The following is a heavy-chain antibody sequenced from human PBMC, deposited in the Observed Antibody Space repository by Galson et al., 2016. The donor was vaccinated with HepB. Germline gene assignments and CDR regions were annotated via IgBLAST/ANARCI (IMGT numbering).Heavy chain of an antibody. D-gene: IGHD3-16*01. CDR2: IYYSGTI. J-gene: IGHJ4*02. V-gene: IGHV4-59*01. Sequence: SETLSLTCTVSGGSISSYYWSWIRQPPGKGLEWIGYIYYSGTINYNPSLKSRVTMSVDPSKNQFSLKLNSVTAADTAVYYCARALLVFGPFDYWGQGALVTVSS. CDR1: GGSISSYY. CDR3: ARALLVFGPFDY.